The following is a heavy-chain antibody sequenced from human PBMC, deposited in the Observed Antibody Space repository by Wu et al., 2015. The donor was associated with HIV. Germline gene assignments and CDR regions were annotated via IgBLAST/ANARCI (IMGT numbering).Heavy chain of an antibody. CDR3: ATNYYDSSAPRGGDAFDI. CDR2: IIPIFGTA. D-gene: IGHD3-22*01. CDR1: GGTFSSYA. Sequence: QVQLVQSGAEVKKPGSSVKVSCKASGGTFSSYAISWVRQAPGQGLEWMGGIIPIFGTANYAQKFQGRVTITTDESTSTAYMELSSLRSEDTAVYYCATNYYDSSAPRGGDAFDIWAKGQWSPSLQ. J-gene: IGHJ3*02. V-gene: IGHV1-69*05.